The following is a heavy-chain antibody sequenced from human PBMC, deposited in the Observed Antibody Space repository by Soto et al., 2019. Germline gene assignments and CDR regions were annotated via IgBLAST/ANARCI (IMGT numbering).Heavy chain of an antibody. CDR1: GYTFTSYD. Sequence: QVQLVQSGAEVKKPGASVKVSCKASGYTFTSYDINWVRQATGQGLEWMGWMNPNSGNTGYAQKLQVRVTMTRNASISTAYMELSSLRSEDTAVYYCARGPGSWYYYYLDVWGKGTTVTVSS. CDR3: ARGPGSWYYYYLDV. D-gene: IGHD6-13*01. V-gene: IGHV1-8*01. CDR2: MNPNSGNT. J-gene: IGHJ6*03.